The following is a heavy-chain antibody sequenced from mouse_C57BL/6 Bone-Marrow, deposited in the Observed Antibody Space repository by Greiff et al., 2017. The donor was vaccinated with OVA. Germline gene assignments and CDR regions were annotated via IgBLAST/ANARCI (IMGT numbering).Heavy chain of an antibody. J-gene: IGHJ4*01. Sequence: EVHLVESGAELVKPGASVKLSCTASGFNIKDYYMHWVKQRTEQGLEWIGRIDPEDGETKYAPKFQGKATITADTSSNTAYLQLSSLTSEDTAVYYCAFYYYGSSYDAMDYWGQGTSVTVSS. D-gene: IGHD1-1*01. CDR1: GFNIKDYY. CDR3: AFYYYGSSYDAMDY. CDR2: IDPEDGET. V-gene: IGHV14-2*01.